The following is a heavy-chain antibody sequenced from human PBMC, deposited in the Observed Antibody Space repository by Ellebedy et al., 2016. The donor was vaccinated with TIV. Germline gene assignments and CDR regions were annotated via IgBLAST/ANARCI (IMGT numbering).Heavy chain of an antibody. CDR3: TENGYYCLDY. J-gene: IGHJ4*02. V-gene: IGHV4-4*02. D-gene: IGHD3-22*01. Sequence: MPSETLSLTCAVSGGSISSSDWWSWVRQPPGKGLEWIGEIHHTGGTNYNTSLKSRVTISVDTSKNQFSLELSSVTAADTAVYYCTENGYYCLDYWGQGTLVTVSS. CDR2: IHHTGGT. CDR1: GGSISSSDW.